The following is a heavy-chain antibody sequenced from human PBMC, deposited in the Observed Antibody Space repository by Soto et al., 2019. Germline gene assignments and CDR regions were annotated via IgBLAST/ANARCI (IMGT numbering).Heavy chain of an antibody. CDR2: IIPIFGTA. CDR1: GGTFSSYA. Sequence: SVKVSCKAPGGTFSSYAISWVRKTPGQGLEWMVGIIPIFGTANYAQKCQCRVTITADESTSTAYMELSSLRSEDTAVYYCAIQFKWELPVYYFDYWGQGTLVTVSS. J-gene: IGHJ4*02. CDR3: AIQFKWELPVYYFDY. V-gene: IGHV1-69*13. D-gene: IGHD1-26*01.